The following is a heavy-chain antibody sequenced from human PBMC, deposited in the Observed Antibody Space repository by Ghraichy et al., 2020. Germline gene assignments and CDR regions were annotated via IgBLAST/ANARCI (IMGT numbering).Heavy chain of an antibody. CDR2: INHSGST. CDR3: ARGLTTVVTHPGY. CDR1: GGSFSGYY. Sequence: SETLSLTCAVYGGSFSGYYCNWIRQPPGKGLEWIGEINHSGSTNYNPSLKSRVTISVDTSKNQFSLKLSSVTAADTAVYYCARGLTTVVTHPGYWGQGTLVTVSS. V-gene: IGHV4-34*01. J-gene: IGHJ4*02. D-gene: IGHD4-23*01.